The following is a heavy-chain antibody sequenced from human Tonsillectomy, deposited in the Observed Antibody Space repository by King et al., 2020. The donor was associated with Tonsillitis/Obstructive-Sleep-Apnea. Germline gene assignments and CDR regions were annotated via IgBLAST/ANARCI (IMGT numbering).Heavy chain of an antibody. V-gene: IGHV5-10-1*01. Sequence: QLVQSGAELKKPGESLRISCKGSGYRFTSYWISWVRQMPGKGLQWMGRIDPSDSDTNYSPSFQGHVTISADKSISTAYLQWSSLKASDSAMYYCARYEFWSGNNYFDTWGQGTPVTVSS. J-gene: IGHJ5*02. CDR2: IDPSDSDT. D-gene: IGHD3-3*01. CDR3: ARYEFWSGNNYFDT. CDR1: GYRFTSYW.